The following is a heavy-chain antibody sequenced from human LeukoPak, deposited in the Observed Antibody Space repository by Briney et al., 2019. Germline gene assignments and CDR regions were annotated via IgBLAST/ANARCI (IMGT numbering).Heavy chain of an antibody. Sequence: SETLSLTCTVSGASISSYYWSWIRQPPGKGLEWIGYIYYTGSTNYNPSLKSRVTISVDTSKNQFSLRLNSVTAADTAVYYCATYDSGGSDYWGQGTLVTVSS. CDR2: IYYTGST. J-gene: IGHJ4*02. D-gene: IGHD4-23*01. CDR3: ATYDSGGSDY. CDR1: GASISSYY. V-gene: IGHV4-59*01.